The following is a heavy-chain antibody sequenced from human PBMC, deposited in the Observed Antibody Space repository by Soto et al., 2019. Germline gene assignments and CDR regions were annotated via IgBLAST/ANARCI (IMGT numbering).Heavy chain of an antibody. D-gene: IGHD6-13*01. CDR3: ARDLDSSSWPYNWFDP. Sequence: TGGSQRLSCAASGFTFSSYSMNWVRQGPGKGLEWVSSISSSSSYIYYADSVKGRFTISRDNAKNSLYLQMNSLRAEDTAVYYCARDLDSSSWPYNWFDPWGQGTLVTVSS. CDR2: ISSSSSYI. J-gene: IGHJ5*02. V-gene: IGHV3-21*01. CDR1: GFTFSSYS.